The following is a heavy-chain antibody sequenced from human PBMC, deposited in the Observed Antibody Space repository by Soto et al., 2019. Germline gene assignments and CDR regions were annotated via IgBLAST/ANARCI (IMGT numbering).Heavy chain of an antibody. Sequence: QVQLVQSGAEVKKPGASVKVSCKTSGYNFTTYGVGWVRQAPGKGLEGMEWTSGHNGHTNYAQTFQGRVTMTTDTSTTTAYMELRSLRSDDTAVYYCARYQPYSTGYYYFDHWGQGTLAIVTS. CDR2: TSGHNGHT. V-gene: IGHV1-18*01. CDR1: GYNFTTYG. D-gene: IGHD6-19*01. CDR3: ARYQPYSTGYYYFDH. J-gene: IGHJ4*02.